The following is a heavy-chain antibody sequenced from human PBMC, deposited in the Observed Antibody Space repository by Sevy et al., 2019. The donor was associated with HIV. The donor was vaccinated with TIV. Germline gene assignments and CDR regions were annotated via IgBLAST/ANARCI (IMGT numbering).Heavy chain of an antibody. CDR1: DGSISTDFYH. V-gene: IGHV4-31*03. J-gene: IGHJ4*02. Sequence: SETLSLTCTVSDGSISTDFYHWSWIRQRPGKGLEWIGKIYYTGTTDYNPSLKSRVTISVDASKSKFSLKLMSATAADTAIYYCARDSSIRPRVLDNWGQGTLVTVSS. CDR3: ARDSSIRPRVLDN. D-gene: IGHD2-8*02. CDR2: IYYTGTT.